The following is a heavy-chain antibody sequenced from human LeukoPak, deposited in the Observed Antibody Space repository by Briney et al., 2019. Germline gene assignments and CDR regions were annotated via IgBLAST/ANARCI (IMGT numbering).Heavy chain of an antibody. D-gene: IGHD1-26*01. CDR1: GFTFSSYE. J-gene: IGHJ4*02. Sequence: GGSLRLSCAASGFTFSSYELNWVRQAPGKGLEWVSYISSSGSSIYYADSVKGRFTVSRDTSKNSLYLQMSSLTAADTAVYYCAKDRSIGTYYTFDHWGQGTLVTVSS. CDR2: ISSSGSSI. V-gene: IGHV3-48*03. CDR3: AKDRSIGTYYTFDH.